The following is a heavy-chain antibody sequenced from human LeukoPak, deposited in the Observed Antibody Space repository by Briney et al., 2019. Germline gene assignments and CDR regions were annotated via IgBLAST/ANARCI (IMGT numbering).Heavy chain of an antibody. CDR3: ARGTMWKLSKFDY. D-gene: IGHD3-10*02. CDR2: IIPIFGTA. J-gene: IGHJ4*02. Sequence: GASVKVSCKASGGTFSSYAISWVRQAPGQGLEWMGGIIPIFGTANYAQKFQGRVTITADESTSTAYMELSSPRSEDTAVYYCARGTMWKLSKFDYWGQGTLVTVSS. V-gene: IGHV1-69*13. CDR1: GGTFSSYA.